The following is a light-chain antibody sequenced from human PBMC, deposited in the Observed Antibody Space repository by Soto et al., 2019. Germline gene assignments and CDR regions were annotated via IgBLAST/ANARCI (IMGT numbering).Light chain of an antibody. CDR1: GGHSTYA. CDR3: QTWGTDIVV. V-gene: IGLV4-69*01. CDR2: LNSDGSH. J-gene: IGLJ2*01. Sequence: QLVLTQSPSASASLGASVKLTCTLSGGHSTYAIAWHQQQPEKGPRYLMKLNSDGSHSKGDGIPDRFSGFSSGAERYLTISSLQSEDEADYYCQTWGTDIVVFGGGTQLTVL.